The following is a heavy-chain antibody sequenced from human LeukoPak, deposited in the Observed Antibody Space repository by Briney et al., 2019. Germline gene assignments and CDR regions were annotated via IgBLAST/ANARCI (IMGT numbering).Heavy chain of an antibody. CDR1: GFTFSSYG. Sequence: GGSLRLSCAASGFTFSSYGFHWVRQAPGEGLEWATFISNEGITQHYAESVKGPFTISRDNSKSTLYLQMNNLRAEDTAIYYCARDIWXNSGXYXDYWXQGTLVT. CDR2: ISNEGITQ. J-gene: IGHJ4*02. V-gene: IGHV3-33*05. CDR3: ARDIWXNSGXYXDY. D-gene: IGHD3-22*01.